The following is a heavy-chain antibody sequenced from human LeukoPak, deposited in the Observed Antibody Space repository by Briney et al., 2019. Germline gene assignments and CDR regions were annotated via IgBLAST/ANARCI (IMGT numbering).Heavy chain of an antibody. V-gene: IGHV4-59*01. CDR1: GGSISSYY. J-gene: IGHJ4*02. CDR3: ARDRDGDLDY. D-gene: IGHD4-17*01. CDR2: IYYSGST. Sequence: PSETLSLTCTVSGGSISSYYWSWIRQPPGKGLEWIGYIYYSGSTNYNPSLKSRVTISVDTSKNQFSLKLSSVTAADTAVYYCARDRDGDLDYWGQGTLVTVSS.